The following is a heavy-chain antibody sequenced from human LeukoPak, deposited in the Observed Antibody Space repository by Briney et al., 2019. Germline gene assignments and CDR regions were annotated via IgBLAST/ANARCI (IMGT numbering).Heavy chain of an antibody. CDR3: ALLCGGGSCYSAY. CDR1: GGTFSSYA. Sequence: SVKVSCKASGGTFSSYAISWVLQAPGQGLEWMGRIIPIFGTANYAQKFQGRVTITTDESTSTAYMELSSLRSEDTAVYYCALLCGGGSCYSAYWGQGTLVTVSS. J-gene: IGHJ4*02. V-gene: IGHV1-69*05. CDR2: IIPIFGTA. D-gene: IGHD2-15*01.